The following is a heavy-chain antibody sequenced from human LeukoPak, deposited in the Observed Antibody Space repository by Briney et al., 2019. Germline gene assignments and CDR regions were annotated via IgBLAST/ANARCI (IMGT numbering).Heavy chain of an antibody. CDR2: INPNSGGT. Sequence: ASVKVSCKASGYTFTGYYMHWVRQAPGQGLEWMGWINPNSGGTNYAQKFQGRVTMTRDTSISTAYMELSRLRSDDTAVYYCARDSRFAAAGTEFDYWGQGTLVTVSS. J-gene: IGHJ4*02. D-gene: IGHD6-13*01. V-gene: IGHV1-2*02. CDR1: GYTFTGYY. CDR3: ARDSRFAAAGTEFDY.